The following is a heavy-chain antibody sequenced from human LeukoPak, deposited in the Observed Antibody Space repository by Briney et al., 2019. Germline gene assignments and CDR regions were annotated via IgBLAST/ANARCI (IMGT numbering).Heavy chain of an antibody. Sequence: EASVKVSCKASGGTFSSYAITWVRQAPGQGLEWMGRIFPIFGTANYAQKFQGRVTITTDESTSTAYMELSTLRSDDTAVYYCARERPPGDSSSWFLEGYFDIWGQGTLVTVSS. D-gene: IGHD6-13*01. CDR1: GGTFSSYA. J-gene: IGHJ4*02. V-gene: IGHV1-69*05. CDR3: ARERPPGDSSSWFLEGYFDI. CDR2: IFPIFGTA.